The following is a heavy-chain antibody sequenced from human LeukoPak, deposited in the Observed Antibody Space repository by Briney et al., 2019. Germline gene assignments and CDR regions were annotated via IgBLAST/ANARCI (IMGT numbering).Heavy chain of an antibody. D-gene: IGHD3-9*01. Sequence: GASVKVSCKVSGYTLTELSMHWVRQAPGQGLEWMGWINTNTGNPTYAQGFTGRFVFSLDTSVSTAYLQISSLKAEDTAVYYCARDDGLNYDILTGYTPFWWFDPWGQGTLVTVSS. CDR2: INTNTGNP. V-gene: IGHV7-4-1*02. CDR1: GYTLTELS. CDR3: ARDDGLNYDILTGYTPFWWFDP. J-gene: IGHJ5*02.